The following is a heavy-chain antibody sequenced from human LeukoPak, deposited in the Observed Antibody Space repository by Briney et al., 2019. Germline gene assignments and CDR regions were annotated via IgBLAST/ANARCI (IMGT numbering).Heavy chain of an antibody. J-gene: IGHJ4*02. CDR1: GFTFNTYT. Sequence: GGSLRLSCAASGFTFNTYTMNWVRQAPGKGLEWVSYISGSSGIIDYADSVRGRFTISRDNAKNSLYLQMNSLRAEDTAVYYCAKEGFDYWGQGTLVTVSS. CDR2: ISGSSGII. V-gene: IGHV3-48*01. CDR3: AKEGFDY.